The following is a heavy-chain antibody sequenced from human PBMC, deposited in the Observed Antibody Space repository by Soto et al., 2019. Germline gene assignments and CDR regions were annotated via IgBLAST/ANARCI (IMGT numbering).Heavy chain of an antibody. V-gene: IGHV4-30-4*01. CDR3: ARGRYCLTGRCFPNWFDS. D-gene: IGHD2-15*01. J-gene: IGHJ5*01. CDR2: IYKSTTT. Sequence: SETLSLTCSVSCDSISTVDYFWAWIRQPPGQALEYIGYIYKSTTTYYNPSFESRVAISLDTSKSQFSLNVTSVTAADTAVYFCARGRYCLTGRCFPNWFDSWGQGTLVTVSS. CDR1: CDSISTVDYF.